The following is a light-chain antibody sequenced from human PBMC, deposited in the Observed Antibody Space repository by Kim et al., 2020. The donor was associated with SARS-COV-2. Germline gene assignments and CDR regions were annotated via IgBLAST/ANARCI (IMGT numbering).Light chain of an antibody. CDR2: SNV. V-gene: IGLV1-44*01. J-gene: IGLJ3*02. CDR1: RSDIGSNT. CDR3: ASWDDGLSGWV. Sequence: QPVLTQPPSASGTPGQTVTISCSGSRSDIGSNTVSWYQQFPGTTPKLLIYSNVQRPSRVPDRFSGSKSGTSASLAISGLQSEDEADYYCASWDDGLSGWVFGGGTQLTVL.